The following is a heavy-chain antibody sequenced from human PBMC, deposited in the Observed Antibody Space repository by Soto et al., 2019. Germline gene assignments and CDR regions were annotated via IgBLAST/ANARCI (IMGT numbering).Heavy chain of an antibody. V-gene: IGHV1-69*13. J-gene: IGHJ6*02. CDR1: GGTFSSYA. D-gene: IGHD6-19*01. CDR2: IIPIFGTA. Sequence: VASVKVSCKASGGTFSSYAISWVRQAPGQGLEWMGGIIPIFGTANYAQKFQGRVTITADESTSTAYMELSSLRSEDTAVYYCAGYTIIAVADHDYYYYGMDVWGQGTTVTVSS. CDR3: AGYTIIAVADHDYYYYGMDV.